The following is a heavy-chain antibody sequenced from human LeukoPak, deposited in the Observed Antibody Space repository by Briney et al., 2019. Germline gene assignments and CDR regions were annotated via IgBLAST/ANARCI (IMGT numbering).Heavy chain of an antibody. CDR2: ISSDGSTT. CDR1: GFTFSSYW. Sequence: GGSLRLSCAASGFTFSSYWMHWVRQVPGKGLVWVSRISSDGSTTNYADSVKGRSTISRDNAKNTLYLQMNSLRAEDTGVFYCASAYCSGGTCSSRYFQNWGQGTLVTVSS. CDR3: ASAYCSGGTCSSRYFQN. D-gene: IGHD2-15*01. J-gene: IGHJ1*01. V-gene: IGHV3-74*01.